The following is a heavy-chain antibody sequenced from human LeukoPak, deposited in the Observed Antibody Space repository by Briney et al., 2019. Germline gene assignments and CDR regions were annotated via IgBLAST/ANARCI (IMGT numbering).Heavy chain of an antibody. Sequence: GGSLRLSCAASGFTFSSYGMHWVRQAPGKGLEWVAFIRYDGSNKYYADSVKGRFTISRDNSKNTLYLQMNSLRAEDTAVYYCAKGDYYGSGSLYYWGQGTLVTVSS. CDR3: AKGDYYGSGSLYY. D-gene: IGHD3-10*01. CDR1: GFTFSSYG. CDR2: IRYDGSNK. J-gene: IGHJ4*02. V-gene: IGHV3-30*02.